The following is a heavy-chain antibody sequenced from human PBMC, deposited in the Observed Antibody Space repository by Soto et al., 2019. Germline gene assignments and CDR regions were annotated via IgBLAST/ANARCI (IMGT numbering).Heavy chain of an antibody. CDR2: INHSGST. CDR3: ARRLWLRNWFDP. J-gene: IGHJ5*02. CDR1: GGSFSGYY. V-gene: IGHV4-34*01. D-gene: IGHD5-18*01. Sequence: SETLSLTCAVYGGSFSGYYWSWIRQPPGKGLEWIGEINHSGSTNYNPSLKSRVTISVDTSKNQFSLKLSSVTAADTAVYYCARRLWLRNWFDPWGQGTLVTVSS.